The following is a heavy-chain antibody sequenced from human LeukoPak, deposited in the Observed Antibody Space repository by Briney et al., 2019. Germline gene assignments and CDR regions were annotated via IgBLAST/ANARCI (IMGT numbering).Heavy chain of an antibody. D-gene: IGHD4-23*01. V-gene: IGHV3-11*01. Sequence: GGSLCLSCAASGFTFSDYYMSWIRQAPRKGREWVAYISSSGDIIYYADFVRGRFTISRDNAKNSLHLQINSLRAEDTAVYYCARDDFGGKFDYWGQGILVTVSS. CDR3: ARDDFGGKFDY. CDR2: ISSSGDII. CDR1: GFTFSDYY. J-gene: IGHJ4*02.